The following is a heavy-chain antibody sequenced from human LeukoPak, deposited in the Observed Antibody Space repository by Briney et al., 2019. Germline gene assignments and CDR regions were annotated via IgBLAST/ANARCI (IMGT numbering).Heavy chain of an antibody. J-gene: IGHJ3*02. CDR1: GFTFSSYW. Sequence: GGSLRLSCAASGFTFSSYWMSGVRQAPGKGLEGVANIKQDGSEEYYVDSVKGRFTISRDNAKNSLYLQMNSLRAEDTAVYYCARGDYGDHHDAFDIWGQGTMVTVSS. V-gene: IGHV3-7*04. D-gene: IGHD4-17*01. CDR2: IKQDGSEE. CDR3: ARGDYGDHHDAFDI.